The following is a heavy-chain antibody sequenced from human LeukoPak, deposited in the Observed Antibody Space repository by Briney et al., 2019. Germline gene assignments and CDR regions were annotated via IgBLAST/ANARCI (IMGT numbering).Heavy chain of an antibody. D-gene: IGHD3-22*01. V-gene: IGHV3-21*01. CDR3: ARSITMIVDWFDP. CDR2: ITSGSDYI. J-gene: IGHJ5*02. CDR1: GFTFSTYG. Sequence: PGGSLRLSCAASGFTFSTYGMSWVRQAPGKGLEWVASITSGSDYIYYADSVKGRFTISRDNAKNSLYLQMNSLRAEDTAVYFCARSITMIVDWFDPWGQGTLVTVSS.